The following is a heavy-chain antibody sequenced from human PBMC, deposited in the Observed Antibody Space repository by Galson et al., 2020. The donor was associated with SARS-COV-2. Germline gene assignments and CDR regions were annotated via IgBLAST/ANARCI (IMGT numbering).Heavy chain of an antibody. V-gene: IGHV3-30-3*01. D-gene: IGHD5-12*01. CDR2: ISYDGSNK. Sequence: GGSLRLSCASSGFTFSSYAMHWVRQAPGTGLEWVAVISYDGSNKYYADSVKGRFTISRDNSKNTLYLQMNSLRAEDTAVYYCARTVATILYYYYCMDVWGQGTTVTVSS. CDR1: GFTFSSYA. J-gene: IGHJ6*02. CDR3: ARTVATILYYYYCMDV.